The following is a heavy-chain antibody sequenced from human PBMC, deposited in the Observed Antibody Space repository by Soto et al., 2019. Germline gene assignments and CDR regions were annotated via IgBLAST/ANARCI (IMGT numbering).Heavy chain of an antibody. V-gene: IGHV4-59*01. J-gene: IGHJ5*01. D-gene: IGHD6-13*01. Sequence: QVQLQESGPGLVKPSETLSLICTVSGGSISSKYWNWIRQPPGKGLEWIGYIYYTGSTNYNPSLKSRVTISVDTSKNQFSLKLTSVTAADTAIYYCASTHFIAAAIDSWGHGKLVTVSS. CDR3: ASTHFIAAAIDS. CDR1: GGSISSKY. CDR2: IYYTGST.